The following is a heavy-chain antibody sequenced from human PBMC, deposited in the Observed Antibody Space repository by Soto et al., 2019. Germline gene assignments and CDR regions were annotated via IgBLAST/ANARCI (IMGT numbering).Heavy chain of an antibody. CDR3: ARDNFGGYYYAVGPWFDP. Sequence: SSVKVSCNASGGTFSCYAISWVRQAPGQGLEWMGGIIPIFGTANYAQKFQGRVTLTADESTSTAYMELSSLRSEDTAVYYCARDNFGGYYYAVGPWFDPWAQGTRVTVSS. J-gene: IGHJ5*02. V-gene: IGHV1-69*13. D-gene: IGHD3-10*01. CDR2: IIPIFGTA. CDR1: GGTFSCYA.